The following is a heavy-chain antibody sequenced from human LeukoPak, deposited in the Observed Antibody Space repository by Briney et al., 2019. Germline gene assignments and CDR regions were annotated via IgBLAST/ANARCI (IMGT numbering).Heavy chain of an antibody. CDR3: ARHAVRTYYYYYYMDV. V-gene: IGHV4-4*09. CDR2: IYTSGST. Sequence: SETLSLTCTVSGGSISSYYWSWIRQPPEKGLEWIGYIYTSGSTNYNPSLKSRVTISVDTSKNQFSLKLSSVTAADTAVYYCARHAVRTYYYYYYMDVWGKGTTVTVSS. J-gene: IGHJ6*03. CDR1: GGSISSYY. D-gene: IGHD6-19*01.